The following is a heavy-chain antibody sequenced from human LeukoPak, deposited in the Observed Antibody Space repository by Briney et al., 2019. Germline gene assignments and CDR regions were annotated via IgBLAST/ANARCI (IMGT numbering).Heavy chain of an antibody. V-gene: IGHV1-2*02. D-gene: IGHD3-10*01. CDR2: INPKSGGT. Sequence: ASVKVSCKASGYTFTDYFMNWVRQAPGQGLEWMGWINPKSGGTVYAQKFQGRVTTTRDTSSSKAYMELSRLRFDDTVVYYCAAMVRGVTGWNAFDIWGQGTMVTVSS. J-gene: IGHJ3*02. CDR3: AAMVRGVTGWNAFDI. CDR1: GYTFTDYF.